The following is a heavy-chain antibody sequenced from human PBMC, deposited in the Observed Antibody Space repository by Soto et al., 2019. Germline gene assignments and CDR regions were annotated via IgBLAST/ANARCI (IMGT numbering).Heavy chain of an antibody. D-gene: IGHD4-17*01. CDR1: GGTFSRSP. CDR3: AREGTTVVTPAGAFDI. V-gene: IGHV1-69*13. J-gene: IGHJ3*02. CDR2: IIPIFGTG. Sequence: ASVKVSCKASGGTFSRSPISWVRQAPGQGLEWMGGIIPIFGTGNFAQKFQGRVTITADVSTSTAYLELSSLRSEDTAVYYCAREGTTVVTPAGAFDIWRQGTMVTVSS.